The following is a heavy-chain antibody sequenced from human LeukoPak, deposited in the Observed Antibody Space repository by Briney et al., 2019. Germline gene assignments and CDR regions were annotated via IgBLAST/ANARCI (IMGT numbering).Heavy chain of an antibody. V-gene: IGHV3-33*01. CDR1: GFTFSSYG. D-gene: IGHD5-24*01. Sequence: PGGSLRLSCAASGFTFSSYGMHWVRQAPGKGLEWVAVIWYDGSNKYYADSVKGRFTISRDNSKNTLYLQMNSLRAEDTAVYYCARDVKRRDGYNYWDYWGQGTLVTVSS. CDR2: IWYDGSNK. CDR3: ARDVKRRDGYNYWDY. J-gene: IGHJ4*02.